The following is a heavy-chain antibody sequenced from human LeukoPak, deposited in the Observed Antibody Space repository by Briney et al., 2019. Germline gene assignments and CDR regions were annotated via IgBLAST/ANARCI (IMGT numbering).Heavy chain of an antibody. CDR3: AREIVGAFTAGYYYYYMDV. CDR1: GFTFSSYG. V-gene: IGHV3-NL1*01. CDR2: ISGGAGST. J-gene: IGHJ6*03. D-gene: IGHD1-26*01. Sequence: GGSLRLSCAASGFTFSSYGMHWVRQAPGKGLECVSVISGGAGSTYYADSVKGRFTISRDNAKNSLYLQMNSLRAEDTAVYYCAREIVGAFTAGYYYYYMDVWGKGTTVTVSS.